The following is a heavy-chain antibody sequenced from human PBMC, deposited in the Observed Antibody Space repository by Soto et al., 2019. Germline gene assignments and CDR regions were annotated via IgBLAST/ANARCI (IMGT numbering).Heavy chain of an antibody. J-gene: IGHJ5*02. CDR3: ARRSSGSYGWFDP. V-gene: IGHV4-38-2*01. CDR2: IHHSGDI. Sequence: PSETLSLTCAVSGYSISSGHYWGWIRQPPEKGLEWIGSIHHSGDIYYNPSLKSRVTISVGTPNNQFSLKLSSVTAADTAIYYCARRSSGSYGWFDPWGQGTRVTVSS. D-gene: IGHD1-26*01. CDR1: GYSISSGHY.